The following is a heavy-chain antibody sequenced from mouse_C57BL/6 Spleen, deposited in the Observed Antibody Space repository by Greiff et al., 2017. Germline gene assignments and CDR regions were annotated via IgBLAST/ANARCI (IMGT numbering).Heavy chain of an antibody. D-gene: IGHD1-1*01. CDR2: ISSGGDYI. Sequence: EVKLQESGEGLVKPGGSLKLSCAASGFTFSSYAMSWVRQTPEKRLEWVAYISSGGDYIYYADTVKGRFTISRDNARNTLYLQMSSLKSEDTAMYYCTRALYYGSSPWFAYWGQGTLVTVSA. CDR1: GFTFSSYA. V-gene: IGHV5-9-1*02. CDR3: TRALYYGSSPWFAY. J-gene: IGHJ3*01.